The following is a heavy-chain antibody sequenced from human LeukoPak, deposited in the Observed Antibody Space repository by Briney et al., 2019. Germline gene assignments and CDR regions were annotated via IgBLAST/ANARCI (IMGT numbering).Heavy chain of an antibody. CDR1: GYTLTELS. V-gene: IGHV1-24*01. J-gene: IGHJ4*02. Sequence: ASVQVSCKVSGYTLTELSMHWVRQAPGKGLEWMGGFDPEDGETIYAQKFQGRVTMTEDTSTGTAYMELSSLRSEDTAVYYCATARVDSSGYYYNYWGQGTLVTVSS. CDR3: ATARVDSSGYYYNY. CDR2: FDPEDGET. D-gene: IGHD3-22*01.